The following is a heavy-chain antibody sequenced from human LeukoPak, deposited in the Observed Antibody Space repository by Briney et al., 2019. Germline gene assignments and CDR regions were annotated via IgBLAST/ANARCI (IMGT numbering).Heavy chain of an antibody. CDR3: AGERYYYDSSGYLLDY. D-gene: IGHD3-22*01. V-gene: IGHV1-69*04. J-gene: IGHJ4*02. CDR1: GGTFSSYA. CDR2: IIPILGIA. Sequence: GSSVKVSCKASGGTFSSYAISWVRQAPGQGLEWMGRIIPILGIANYAQKFQGRVTITTDESTSTAYMELSSLRSEDTAVYYCAGERYYYDSSGYLLDYWGQGTLVTVSS.